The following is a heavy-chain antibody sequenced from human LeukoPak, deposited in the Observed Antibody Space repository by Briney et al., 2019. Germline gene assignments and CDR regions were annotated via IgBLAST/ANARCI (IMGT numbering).Heavy chain of an antibody. J-gene: IGHJ4*02. CDR3: ARARRHRSSGVGALAYYFDY. V-gene: IGHV4-4*07. D-gene: IGHD1-14*01. CDR2: VYSSGST. Sequence: PSETLSLTCTVSGGSLSSYYWSWLRQPAGKELEGIGRVYSSGSTNYNPSRTSRVTMSVDTSKNQFSLTLTSVTAADSAVSYCARARRHRSSGVGALAYYFDYWGRGTLVTVSS. CDR1: GGSLSSYY.